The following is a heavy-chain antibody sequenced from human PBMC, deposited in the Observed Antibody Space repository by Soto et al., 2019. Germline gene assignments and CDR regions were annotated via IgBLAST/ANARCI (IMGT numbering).Heavy chain of an antibody. D-gene: IGHD4-17*01. CDR3: ARIGDYGDYVGY. Sequence: SETLSLTCAVYGGSFSGYYWSWIRQPPGKGLEWIGEINHSGSTNYNPSLKSRVTISVDTSKNQFSLKLSSVTAADTAVYYCARIGDYGDYVGYWGQGTLVTVSS. CDR1: GGSFSGYY. CDR2: INHSGST. J-gene: IGHJ4*02. V-gene: IGHV4-34*01.